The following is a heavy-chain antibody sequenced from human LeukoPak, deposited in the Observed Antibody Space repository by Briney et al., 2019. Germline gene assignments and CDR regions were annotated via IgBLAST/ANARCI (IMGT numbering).Heavy chain of an antibody. CDR3: ARGAVGATIDY. J-gene: IGHJ4*02. V-gene: IGHV4-59*01. Sequence: TSETLSLTCTVSGGSISSYYWSWIRQPPGKGLEWIGYIYYSGSTNYNPSLKSRVTISVDTSKNQFSLKLSSVTAADTAVYYCARGAVGATIDYWGQGTLVTVSS. CDR1: GGSISSYY. D-gene: IGHD1-26*01. CDR2: IYYSGST.